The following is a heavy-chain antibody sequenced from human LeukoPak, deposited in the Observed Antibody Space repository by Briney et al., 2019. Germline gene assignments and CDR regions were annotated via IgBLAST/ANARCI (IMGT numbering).Heavy chain of an antibody. CDR2: ISSSSSYI. Sequence: GGSLRLSCAASGFTFSSYSMNWVRQAPGKGPEWVSSISSSSSYIYYADSVKGRFTISRDNAKNSLYLQMNSLRAEDTAVYYCARLGPRGIAVAGFDYWGQGTLVTVSS. D-gene: IGHD6-19*01. CDR1: GFTFSSYS. V-gene: IGHV3-21*01. CDR3: ARLGPRGIAVAGFDY. J-gene: IGHJ4*02.